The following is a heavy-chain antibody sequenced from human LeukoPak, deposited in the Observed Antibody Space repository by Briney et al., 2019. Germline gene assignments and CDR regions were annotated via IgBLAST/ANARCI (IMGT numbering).Heavy chain of an antibody. D-gene: IGHD5-18*01. CDR2: ISSSSSYM. CDR3: ARDFKTRGYSDY. CDR1: GFTFSSYS. J-gene: IGHJ4*02. V-gene: IGHV3-21*01. Sequence: PGGSLRLSCAASGFTFSSYSMNWVRQAPGKGLEWVSSISSSSSYMYYADSVKGRFTISRDNAKNSLYLQMNSLRAEDTAVYYCARDFKTRGYSDYWGQGTLVTVSS.